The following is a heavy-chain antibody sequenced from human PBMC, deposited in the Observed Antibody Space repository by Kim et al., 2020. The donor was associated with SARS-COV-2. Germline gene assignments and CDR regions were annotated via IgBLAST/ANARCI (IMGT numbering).Heavy chain of an antibody. CDR2: ISYDGSNK. V-gene: IGHV3-30-3*01. CDR1: GFTFSSYA. Sequence: GGSLRLSCAASGFTFSSYAMHWVRQAPGKGLEWVAVISYDGSNKYYADSVKGRFTISRDDSKNTLYLQMNSLRAEDTAVYYCAREELTGRGFDPWGQGT. CDR3: AREELTGRGFDP. D-gene: IGHD1-7*01. J-gene: IGHJ5*02.